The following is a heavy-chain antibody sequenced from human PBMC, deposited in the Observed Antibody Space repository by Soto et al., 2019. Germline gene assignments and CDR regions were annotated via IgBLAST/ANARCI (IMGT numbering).Heavy chain of an antibody. J-gene: IGHJ3*02. D-gene: IGHD1-1*01. CDR2: IYYSGST. V-gene: IGHV4-39*01. CDR3: ARVSHTTHSEDI. Sequence: QLQLQESGPGLVKPSETLSLICTVSGGSISTASFYWGWIRQPPGKGLEWIGSIYYSGSTNYNPSLKSRVTISRDTSKNRLSLHLNSVTATDTAVYYCARVSHTTHSEDIWGQGTMVTASS. CDR1: GGSISTASFY.